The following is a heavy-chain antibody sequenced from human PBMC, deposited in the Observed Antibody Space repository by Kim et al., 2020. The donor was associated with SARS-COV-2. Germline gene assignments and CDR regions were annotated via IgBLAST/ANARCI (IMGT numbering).Heavy chain of an antibody. V-gene: IGHV3-66*01. J-gene: IGHJ4*02. D-gene: IGHD6-13*01. CDR3: ASYSTY. Sequence: YSGGSTYYADSVKGRFTISRDNSKNTLYLQMNSLRAEDTAVYYCASYSTYWGQGTLVTVSS. CDR2: YSGGST.